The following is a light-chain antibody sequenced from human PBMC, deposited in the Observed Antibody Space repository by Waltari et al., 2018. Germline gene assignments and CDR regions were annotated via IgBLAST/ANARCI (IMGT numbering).Light chain of an antibody. CDR2: HT. CDR1: TPAVGGPNL. J-gene: IGLJ1*01. V-gene: IGLV2-14*03. CDR3: CSYTRSSTYV. Sequence: SALSQPASVSGSPGQPITISCSGTTPAVGGPNLVSWYQQSPDKAPKGILYHTDRPSGVSLRFSGSKFGNTASLTISGLQAEDEADYYCCSYTRSSTYVFGTGTKVTGL.